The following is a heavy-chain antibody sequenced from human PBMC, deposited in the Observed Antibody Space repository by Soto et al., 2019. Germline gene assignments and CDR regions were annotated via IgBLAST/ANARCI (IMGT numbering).Heavy chain of an antibody. J-gene: IGHJ5*02. V-gene: IGHV4-39*01. D-gene: IGHD6-6*01. CDR2: MYYTGNK. CDR1: GGAISSTTYY. CDR3: ARRSSSSLGSLFDP. Sequence: PADTLSLTCTVSGGAISSTTYYGYGSRQPPGKGVEWIGAMYYTGNKNYNPSLESRVTMSVDTSKNQFSLKLSSVTPTDTDVYYCARRSSSSLGSLFDPWGRGILVTVSS.